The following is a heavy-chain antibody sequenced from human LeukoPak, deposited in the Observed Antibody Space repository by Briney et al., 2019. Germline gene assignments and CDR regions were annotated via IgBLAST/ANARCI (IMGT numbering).Heavy chain of an antibody. Sequence: GGSLRLSCAASGFTFSNFDMHWVRQAPGRGLEWVALISYDGRNKYYADSVKGRSTISRDTSKNTLYLQMNSLRAEDTAVYYCAKDQSSGYFDYCGQGTLVTVSS. CDR1: GFTFSNFD. V-gene: IGHV3-30*18. CDR2: ISYDGRNK. D-gene: IGHD6-19*01. J-gene: IGHJ4*02. CDR3: AKDQSSGYFDY.